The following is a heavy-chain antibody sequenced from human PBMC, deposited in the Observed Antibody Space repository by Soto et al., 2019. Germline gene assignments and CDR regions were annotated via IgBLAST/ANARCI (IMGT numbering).Heavy chain of an antibody. Sequence: GSLRLSCAASGFTFSSYVLSWVRQAPGKGLEWVSAVSGSGGSTYYADSVRGRFTISRDNSKNTLSLQMNSLTAEDTAVYFCAKRRGAGGHFAYWGQGALVTVSS. CDR1: GFTFSSYV. D-gene: IGHD2-15*01. CDR3: AKRRGAGGHFAY. CDR2: VSGSGGST. J-gene: IGHJ4*02. V-gene: IGHV3-23*01.